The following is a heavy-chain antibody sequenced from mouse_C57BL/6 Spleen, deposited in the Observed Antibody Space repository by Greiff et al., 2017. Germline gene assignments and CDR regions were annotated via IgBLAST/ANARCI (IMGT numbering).Heavy chain of an antibody. D-gene: IGHD2-9*01. V-gene: IGHV1-54*01. CDR1: GYAFTNYL. CDR2: INPGSGGT. CDR3: ARSFYGYDGAWFAD. Sequence: VKLQESGAELVRPGTSVKVSCKASGYAFTNYLIEWVKQRPGQGLEWIGVINPGSGGTNYNEKFKGKATLTADKSSSTAYMQLSSLTSEDSAVYFCARSFYGYDGAWFADWGQGTLVTVSA. J-gene: IGHJ3*01.